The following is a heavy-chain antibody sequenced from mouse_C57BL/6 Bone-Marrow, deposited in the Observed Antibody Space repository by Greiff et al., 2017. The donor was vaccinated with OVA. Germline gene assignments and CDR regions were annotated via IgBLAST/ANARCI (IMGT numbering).Heavy chain of an antibody. CDR2: IDPSDSET. CDR3: ARNYYDYDGWYWYFDV. V-gene: IGHV1-52*01. CDR1: GYTFTSYW. J-gene: IGHJ1*03. D-gene: IGHD2-4*01. Sequence: VQLQQPGAELVRPGSSVKLSCKASGYTFTSYWMHWVKQRPIQGLECIGNIDPSDSETHYNQKFKDKATLTVDKSSSTAYMQLSSLTSEDSAVYYCARNYYDYDGWYWYFDVWGTGTTVTVSS.